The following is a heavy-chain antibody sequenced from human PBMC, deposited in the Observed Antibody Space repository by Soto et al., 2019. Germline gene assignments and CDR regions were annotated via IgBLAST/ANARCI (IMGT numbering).Heavy chain of an antibody. CDR1: GGSISSNY. CDR3: ARYRREAVAGYTLDN. J-gene: IGHJ4*02. D-gene: IGHD6-13*01. Sequence: SSETLSLTCTVSGGSISSNYWTWIRQPPGKGLEWIGYVYNSGSTNYNPSLKSRVTISEDTSKSQFSLKVNSMTAADTAVYYCARYRREAVAGYTLDNWGQGMLVTVSS. V-gene: IGHV4-59*01. CDR2: VYNSGST.